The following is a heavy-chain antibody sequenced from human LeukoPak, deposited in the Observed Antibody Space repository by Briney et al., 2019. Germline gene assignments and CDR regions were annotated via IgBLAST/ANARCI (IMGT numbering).Heavy chain of an antibody. D-gene: IGHD5-24*01. CDR2: ISDIGSI. CDR3: ASSRGDGYKYPYYFDY. CDR1: GGSISSYY. J-gene: IGHJ4*02. Sequence: PSETLSLTCTVSGGSISSYYWSWIRQPPGKGLEWIAYISDIGSINYNPSLKSRVTISLDTSKNQFSLKLSSVTAADTAVYYCASSRGDGYKYPYYFDYWGQGTLVTVSS. V-gene: IGHV4-59*08.